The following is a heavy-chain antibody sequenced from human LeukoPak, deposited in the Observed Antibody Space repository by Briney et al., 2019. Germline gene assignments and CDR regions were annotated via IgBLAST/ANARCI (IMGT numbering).Heavy chain of an antibody. V-gene: IGHV1-18*04. CDR3: ARECAPGGSCYPNQLDY. Sequence: ASVKVSCKASGYTFISYGINWVRQAPGQGLEWMGWISGYNGNPHYAQKLQGRVTMTTDTSTSTAYMELRSLRSDDTALYYCARECAPGGSCYPNQLDYWGQGTLVTVSS. D-gene: IGHD2-15*01. CDR2: ISGYNGNP. J-gene: IGHJ4*02. CDR1: GYTFISYG.